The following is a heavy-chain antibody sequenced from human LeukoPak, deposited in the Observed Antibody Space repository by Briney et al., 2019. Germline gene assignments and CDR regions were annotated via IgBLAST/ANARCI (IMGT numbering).Heavy chain of an antibody. CDR2: INGNGLST. D-gene: IGHD4-17*01. J-gene: IGHJ3*01. CDR1: GGSFSGYY. V-gene: IGHV3-23*01. Sequence: ETLSLTCAVYGGSFSGYYWSWIRQPPGKGLEWVSGINGNGLSTYYADSVKGRFTISRDNSEDTLYLQMDSLTAADTAVYFCARTQKNLKTVLDAFDLWGQGTMVSVSS. CDR3: ARTQKNLKTVLDAFDL.